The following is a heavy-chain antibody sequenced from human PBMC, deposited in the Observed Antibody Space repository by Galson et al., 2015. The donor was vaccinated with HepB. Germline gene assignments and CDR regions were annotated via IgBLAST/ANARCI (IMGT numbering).Heavy chain of an antibody. J-gene: IGHJ6*02. CDR2: IRSKANSYAT. CDR1: GFTFSNAW. V-gene: IGHV3-73*01. Sequence: SLRLSCAASGFTFSNAWMSWVRQAPGKGLEWVGRIRSKANSYATAYAASVKGRFTISRDDSKNTAYLQMNSLKTEDTAVYYCTVTEVIDYYYYGMDVWGQGTTVTVAS. CDR3: TVTEVIDYYYYGMDV. D-gene: IGHD3-22*01.